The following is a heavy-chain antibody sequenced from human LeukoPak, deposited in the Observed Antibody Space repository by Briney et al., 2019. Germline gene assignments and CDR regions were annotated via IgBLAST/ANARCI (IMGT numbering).Heavy chain of an antibody. CDR3: ATPTTGCSSTSFYLLF. V-gene: IGHV5-51*01. J-gene: IGHJ4*02. CDR2: NYPADSTN. Sequence: GESLKTRCKDSGSTFTSQWIDWVRQVPGKGMEWSGVNYPADSTNTYGPSFQGQVTISDDKSSSTAYLKWSSLKASDTALYYSATPTTGCSSTSFYLLFWGQGTLVTVSS. CDR1: GSTFTSQW. D-gene: IGHD2-2*01.